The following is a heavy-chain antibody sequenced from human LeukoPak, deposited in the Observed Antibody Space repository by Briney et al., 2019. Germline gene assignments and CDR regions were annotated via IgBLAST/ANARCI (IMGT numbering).Heavy chain of an antibody. CDR1: GFTFDDYA. V-gene: IGHV3-9*01. CDR2: ISWNSGSI. CDR3: AKAYYDSSPYYFDY. D-gene: IGHD3-22*01. J-gene: IGHJ4*02. Sequence: GRSLRLSCAASGFTFDDYAMQWVRQAPGKGLEWVSGISWNSGSIGYADSVKGRFTISRDNAKNSLYLQMNSLRAEDTALYYCAKAYYDSSPYYFDYWGQGTLVTVSS.